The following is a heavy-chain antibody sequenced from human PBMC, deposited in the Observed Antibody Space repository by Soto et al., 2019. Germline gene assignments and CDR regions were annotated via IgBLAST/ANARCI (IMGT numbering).Heavy chain of an antibody. J-gene: IGHJ4*02. CDR3: AKDRGMLYNHFDY. D-gene: IGHD2-8*01. CDR1: GFSFSSYA. CDR2: ISGSGGTT. V-gene: IGHV3-23*01. Sequence: GGSLRLSCAASGFSFSSYAMSWVRQAPGKGLEWVSSISGSGGTTYYADSVKGRFTISRDNSKNSLYLQMNSLTVEDTAVYFCAKDRGMLYNHFDYWGQGTLVTVSS.